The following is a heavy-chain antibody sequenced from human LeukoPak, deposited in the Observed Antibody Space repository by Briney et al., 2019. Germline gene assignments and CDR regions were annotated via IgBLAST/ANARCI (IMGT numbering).Heavy chain of an antibody. CDR3: ASRGYSYGPLYY. CDR1: GFTFSSYS. Sequence: GGSLSLSCAASGFTFSSYSMNWVRQAPGKGLEWVSSISSSSSYIYYADSVKGRFTISRDNAKNSLYLQMNSLRAEDTAVYYCASRGYSYGPLYYWGQGTLVTVSS. D-gene: IGHD5-18*01. J-gene: IGHJ4*02. V-gene: IGHV3-21*01. CDR2: ISSSSSYI.